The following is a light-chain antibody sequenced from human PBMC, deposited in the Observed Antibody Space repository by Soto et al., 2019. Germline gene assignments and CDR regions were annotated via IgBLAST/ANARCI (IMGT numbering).Light chain of an antibody. CDR1: QSGSSIY. Sequence: IVLTQSPGTVSLSPGERATLSCRASQSGSSIYLAWYQQKPGQAPRLLIYGASTRATGIPDRFSGSGSGTDFTLTISRLEPEDSAVYYCQQYKNWPPYTFGQGTKLEIK. CDR3: QQYKNWPPYT. J-gene: IGKJ2*01. CDR2: GAS. V-gene: IGKV3-20*01.